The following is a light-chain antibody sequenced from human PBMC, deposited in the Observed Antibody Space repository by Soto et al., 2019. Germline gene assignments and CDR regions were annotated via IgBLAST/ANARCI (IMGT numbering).Light chain of an antibody. Sequence: DIQMTQSPSSLSTSVGDRVTITCRASQSISSYFNWYQQKPGTAPKLLIYAASSLQSGVPSRFSGSGSGTDFTLTISSLQPEDFATYYCQQSYSTPNTFGQGTKLEIK. CDR1: QSISSY. CDR3: QQSYSTPNT. V-gene: IGKV1-39*01. J-gene: IGKJ2*01. CDR2: AAS.